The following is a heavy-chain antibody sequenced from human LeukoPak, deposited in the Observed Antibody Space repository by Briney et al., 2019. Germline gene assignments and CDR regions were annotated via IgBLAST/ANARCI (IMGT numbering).Heavy chain of an antibody. CDR2: INHSGSN. V-gene: IGHV4-34*01. Sequence: SETLSLTCAVYGGSFSGYYWSWIRQPPGKGLEWIGEINHSGSNNYNPSLKSRVTISVDTSKNQFSLKLSSVTAADTAVYYCARWGDGDYYSDYWGQGTLVTVSS. CDR3: ARWGDGDYYSDY. J-gene: IGHJ4*02. D-gene: IGHD4-17*01. CDR1: GGSFSGYY.